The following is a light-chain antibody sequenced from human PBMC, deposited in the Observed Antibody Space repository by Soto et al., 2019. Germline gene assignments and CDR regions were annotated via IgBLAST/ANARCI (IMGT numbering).Light chain of an antibody. CDR3: MQGTHWPAYT. CDR1: QSLVDSDGNTY. V-gene: IGKV2-30*01. CDR2: KVS. Sequence: DVVMTTSPLSLPVTLGQPASISCRTSQSLVDSDGNTYLTWCQQRPVQSRRRLLYKVSNRDSGVPDRFSGSGSGTDFTLKISRVEAEDVGVYYCMQGTHWPAYTSGPGTKLEIK. J-gene: IGKJ2*01.